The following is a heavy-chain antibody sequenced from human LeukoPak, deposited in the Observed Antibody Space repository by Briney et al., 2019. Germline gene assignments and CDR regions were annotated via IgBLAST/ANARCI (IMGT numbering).Heavy chain of an antibody. J-gene: IGHJ1*01. Sequence: PSETLSLTCTVSGDFISSSSYYWGWIRQPPGKGLEWIGDIYYTGKTYYNPSLKSRVSISIDTSKNYFSLNLNFVTAADTAVYYCARRRYYDSTGYFEWGRGSLVTVSS. CDR2: IYYTGKT. D-gene: IGHD3-22*01. V-gene: IGHV4-39*02. CDR1: GDFISSSSYY. CDR3: ARRRYYDSTGYFE.